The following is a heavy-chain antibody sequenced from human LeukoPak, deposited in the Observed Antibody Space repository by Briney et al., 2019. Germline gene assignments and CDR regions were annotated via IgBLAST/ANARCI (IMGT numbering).Heavy chain of an antibody. V-gene: IGHV3-7*01. CDR1: GFTFSRYS. J-gene: IGHJ4*02. D-gene: IGHD3-10*01. CDR3: GRHRSGSGTYFIDY. CDR2: MKKDGSET. Sequence: GGSLRLSCVVSGFTFSRYSMIWVRQAPGKGLQWVANMKKDGSETKYVESVKGRFTISRDNAKNSLYLQMNSLRAEDTAVYYCGRHRSGSGTYFIDYWGQGTLVSDSS.